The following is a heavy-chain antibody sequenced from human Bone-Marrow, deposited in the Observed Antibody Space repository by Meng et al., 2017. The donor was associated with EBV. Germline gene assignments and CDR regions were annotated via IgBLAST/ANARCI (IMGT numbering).Heavy chain of an antibody. CDR3: AHGWGVVVSSRGNWFES. J-gene: IGHJ5*01. CDR1: GFSLTTIGVV. CDR2: VYWYGQK. Sequence: QLPLKESGPTLANPSQALTLTCTLLGFSLTTIGVVVGWLRQSPAKALDWLAVVYWYGQKRYRPSVKSRLTIPKNTSKNQVVLTMTNMDPWDTATYFCAHGWGVVVSSRGNWFESWGQGSLVTVSS. D-gene: IGHD2-15*01. V-gene: IGHV2-5*06.